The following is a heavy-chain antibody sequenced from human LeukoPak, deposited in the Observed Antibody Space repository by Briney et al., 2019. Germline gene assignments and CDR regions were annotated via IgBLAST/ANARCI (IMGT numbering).Heavy chain of an antibody. J-gene: IGHJ4*02. V-gene: IGHV3-7*01. CDR3: ARPRVPDS. Sequence: GGTLRLSCAACGFIYSTPCLSWVRQASGRGLEGVANIKQDGSETNYVDSLKDRFTISRDNAKNSLYLQMNSLRAEDTAVYYCARPRVPDSWGQGTLVTVSS. CDR1: GFIYSTPC. CDR2: IKQDGSET.